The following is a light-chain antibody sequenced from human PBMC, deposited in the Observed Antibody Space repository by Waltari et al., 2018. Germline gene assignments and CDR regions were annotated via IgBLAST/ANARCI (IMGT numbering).Light chain of an antibody. CDR1: KRDIGTYDL. CDR3: CAYAGSYTYV. V-gene: IGLV2-23*01. Sequence: QSALTQPASVSGSPGQSITISCSGTKRDIGTYDLVSWYQHHPGKAPKVIIYQDNKRPSGVSNRFSGSKSGSTASLTVSGLQAEDEADYYCCAYAGSYTYVFGGGTKVTV. J-gene: IGLJ1*01. CDR2: QDN.